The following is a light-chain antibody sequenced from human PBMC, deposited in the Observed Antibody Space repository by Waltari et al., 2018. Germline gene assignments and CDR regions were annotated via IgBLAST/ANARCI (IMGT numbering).Light chain of an antibody. J-gene: IGKJ1*01. CDR1: QSISTY. CDR3: QQSYSAPRT. V-gene: IGKV1-39*01. CDR2: AAS. Sequence: DIQMTQSPSSLSASVGDRVTITCRASQSISTYVNWYQQKPEKAPKLLIAAASRLQSGVPSRFSGSGSGTDVTLAISSLQPEDFGSYYCQQSYSAPRTFGQGTRVDIK.